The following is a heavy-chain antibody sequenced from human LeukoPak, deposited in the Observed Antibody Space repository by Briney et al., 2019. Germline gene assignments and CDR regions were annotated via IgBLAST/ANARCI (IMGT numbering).Heavy chain of an antibody. CDR2: IYPGDSDT. Sequence: GESLKISCKGSGYSSSSYCIAWVRQMPGKGLEWMGIIYPGDSDTRYSPSFQGQVTISADKSINTGYLQWASLKASDTAMYYCARTDCGSGSPLDYWGQGTLVTVSS. J-gene: IGHJ4*02. V-gene: IGHV5-51*01. CDR3: ARTDCGSGSPLDY. CDR1: GYSSSSYC. D-gene: IGHD3-10*01.